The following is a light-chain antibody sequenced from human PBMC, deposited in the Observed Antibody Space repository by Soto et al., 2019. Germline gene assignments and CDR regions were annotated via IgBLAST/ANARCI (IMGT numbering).Light chain of an antibody. CDR3: QSYDSSLSVDV. J-gene: IGLJ1*01. CDR1: SSNIGAGYD. V-gene: IGLV1-40*01. CDR2: GNS. Sequence: QSVLTQPPSVSGAPGQRVTISCTGSSSNIGAGYDVHWYQQLPGTAPKLLIYGNSNRPSGVPDRFSGSKSGTSASLAITGLQAEDDADYYCQSYDSSLSVDVFGTGTKVTVL.